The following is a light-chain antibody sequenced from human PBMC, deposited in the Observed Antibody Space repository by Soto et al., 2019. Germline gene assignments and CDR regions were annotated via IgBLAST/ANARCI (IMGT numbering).Light chain of an antibody. Sequence: EIVLTQSPGTLSLSPGERATLSCRASQSVSSSYLAWYQQKPGQAPRLLIYGASSRATGIPDRFSGSGSGTDFTLTISRLEPEYFAVYYCQQYGSSETFGQGTKLEIK. J-gene: IGKJ2*01. CDR3: QQYGSSET. CDR2: GAS. CDR1: QSVSSSY. V-gene: IGKV3-20*01.